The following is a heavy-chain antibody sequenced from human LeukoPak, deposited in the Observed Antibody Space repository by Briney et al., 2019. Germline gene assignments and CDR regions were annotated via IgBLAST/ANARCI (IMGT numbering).Heavy chain of an antibody. V-gene: IGHV1-2*02. D-gene: IGHD6-25*01. CDR2: INPNSGGT. Sequence: ASVKVSCKASGYTFTGYYMHWVRQAPGQGLEWMGWINPNSGGTNYAQKFQGRVTMTTDTSTSTAYMELRSLRSDDTAVYYCARELAALYYYGMDVWGQGTTVTVSS. CDR3: ARELAALYYYGMDV. CDR1: GYTFTGYY. J-gene: IGHJ6*02.